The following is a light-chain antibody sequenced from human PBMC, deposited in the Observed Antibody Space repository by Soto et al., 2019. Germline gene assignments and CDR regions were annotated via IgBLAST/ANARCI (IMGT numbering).Light chain of an antibody. J-gene: IGLJ1*01. CDR3: ISYTSINTHV. CDR1: SSDIGGYKY. CDR2: DVS. V-gene: IGLV2-14*01. Sequence: QPVLTQPASVSGSPGQSLTISCTGTSSDIGGYKYVSWYQQKPDKAPKLIIYDVSYRPSGVSDRFSGSKSGNTASLTISGLQAEDEGDYYCISYTSINTHVFGTGTKVTVL.